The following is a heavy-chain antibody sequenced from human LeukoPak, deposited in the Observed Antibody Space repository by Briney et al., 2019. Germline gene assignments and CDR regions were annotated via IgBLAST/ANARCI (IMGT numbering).Heavy chain of an antibody. CDR2: ISTYNTNL. CDR3: TRVDLDYYDSSGAFDY. Sequence: GASVKVSCKSSGYTFTSYGISWVRQAPGPGLEWMGWISTYNTNLDYAQKFQDRVTMTTDTSMSTAYLELKNLRSDDTAVYYCTRVDLDYYDSSGAFDYWGQGTLVTVSS. CDR1: GYTFTSYG. V-gene: IGHV1-18*01. J-gene: IGHJ4*02. D-gene: IGHD3-22*01.